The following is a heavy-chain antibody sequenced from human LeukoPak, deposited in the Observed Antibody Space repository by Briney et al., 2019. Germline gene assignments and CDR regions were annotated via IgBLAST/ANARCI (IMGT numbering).Heavy chain of an antibody. V-gene: IGHV4-59*08. Sequence: PSETLSLTCTVSGGSISSYYWSWIRQPPGKGLEWIGYIYYSGSTDYNPSLKSRVTISVDTSKNQFSLKLSSVTAADTAVYYCARHGGYGIYYYGMDVWGQGTTVTVSS. J-gene: IGHJ6*02. CDR1: GGSISSYY. CDR3: ARHGGYGIYYYGMDV. CDR2: IYYSGST. D-gene: IGHD5-12*01.